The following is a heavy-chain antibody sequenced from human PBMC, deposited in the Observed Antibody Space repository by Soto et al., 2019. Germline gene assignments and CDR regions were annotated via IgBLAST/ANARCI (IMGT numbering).Heavy chain of an antibody. CDR1: GYTFNKYG. CDR2: ISAFNDYT. D-gene: IGHD6-13*01. J-gene: IGHJ3*01. Sequence: QAQLVQSGGEVKRPGASVKVSCKASGYTFNKYGFNWVRQAPGQGLEWMGRISAFNDYTNLAQKFQGRITLTTDASTNTAYMELQILRSDDTAMHYCARGRGVVIPAGTPDAFDVWGQGTMVTVSS. V-gene: IGHV1-18*01. CDR3: ARGRGVVIPAGTPDAFDV.